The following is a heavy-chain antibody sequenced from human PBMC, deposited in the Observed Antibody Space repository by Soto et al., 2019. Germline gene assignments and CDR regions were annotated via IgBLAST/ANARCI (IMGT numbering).Heavy chain of an antibody. V-gene: IGHV3-9*01. Sequence: EVQLVESGGGLVQPGRSLRLSCAASGFTFDDYAMHWVRQAPGKGLEWVSGISWNSGSIGYAASVKGRFPISRDNAKNSLYLQMNSLRAEDTALYYCAKDRGLVLSFYFDYWGQGTLVTVSS. J-gene: IGHJ4*02. D-gene: IGHD6-13*01. CDR1: GFTFDDYA. CDR2: ISWNSGSI. CDR3: AKDRGLVLSFYFDY.